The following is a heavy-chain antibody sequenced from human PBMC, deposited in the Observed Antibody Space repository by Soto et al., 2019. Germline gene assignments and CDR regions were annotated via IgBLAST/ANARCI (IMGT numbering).Heavy chain of an antibody. CDR3: ARPRYNGSGTPFDH. Sequence: GGSLILSCASSLFTFLSYWIHWVRQVPGKGLVWVSRINSDGSSTSYADSVKGRFTISRDNAKNTLYLQMNSLTGEDTAVYYCARPRYNGSGTPFDHWGQGT. V-gene: IGHV3-74*01. J-gene: IGHJ4*02. D-gene: IGHD1-1*01. CDR2: INSDGSST. CDR1: LFTFLSYW.